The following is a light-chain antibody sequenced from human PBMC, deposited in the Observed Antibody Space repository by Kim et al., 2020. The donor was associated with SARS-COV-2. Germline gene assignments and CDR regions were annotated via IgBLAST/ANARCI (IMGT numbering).Light chain of an antibody. V-gene: IGLV7-43*01. CDR1: TEAVTSGYS. Sequence: QAVVTQEPSLTVSPGGTVTLTCASSTEAVTSGYSPNWFQQKPEQAPRALIYSKNNRHSWTPSRFSGSLLGGKAALTLSDVQPEDEAEYYCLLHYEDPLHWIFGGGTQLTVL. CDR3: LLHYEDPLHWI. J-gene: IGLJ2*01. CDR2: SKN.